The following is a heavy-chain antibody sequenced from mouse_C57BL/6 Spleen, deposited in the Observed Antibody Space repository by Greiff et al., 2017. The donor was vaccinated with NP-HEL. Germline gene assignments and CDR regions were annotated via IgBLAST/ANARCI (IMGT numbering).Heavy chain of an antibody. Sequence: EVQLQQSGAELVRPGASVKLSCTASGFNIKDYYMHWVKQRPEQGLEWIGRIDPEDGDTEYAPKFQGKATMTADTSSNTAYLQLSSLTSEDTAVYYCSYYGSGYYFDYWGQGTTLTVSS. V-gene: IGHV14-1*01. D-gene: IGHD1-1*01. CDR2: IDPEDGDT. CDR1: GFNIKDYY. CDR3: SYYGSGYYFDY. J-gene: IGHJ2*01.